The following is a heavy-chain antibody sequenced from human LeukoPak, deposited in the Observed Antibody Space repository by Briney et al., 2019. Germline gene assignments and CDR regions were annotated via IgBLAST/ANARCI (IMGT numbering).Heavy chain of an antibody. CDR3: ASTIYGSGSYFYFEY. CDR2: IYYSGST. Sequence: SETLSLTCTVSGGSISSSSYYWGWIRQPPGKGLEWIGSIYYSGSTYYNPSLKSRVTISVDTSKNQFSLKLSSVTAADTAVYYCASTIYGSGSYFYFEYWGQGTLVTVSS. D-gene: IGHD3-10*01. CDR1: GGSISSSSYY. V-gene: IGHV4-39*07. J-gene: IGHJ4*02.